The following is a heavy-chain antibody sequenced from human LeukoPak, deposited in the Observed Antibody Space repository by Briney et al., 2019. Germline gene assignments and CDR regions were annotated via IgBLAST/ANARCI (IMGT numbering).Heavy chain of an antibody. J-gene: IGHJ6*02. CDR2: INTNTGNP. V-gene: IGHV7-4-1*02. CDR3: ARGIVRNDGSSYYYYGKDV. CDR1: GYTFTSYA. Sequence: ASVKVSCKASGYTFTSYAMNWERQAPGQGLEWMGWINTNTGNPTYAQGFTGRFVFSLDTSVSTAFLQISSLKAEDTAMYYCARGIVRNDGSSYYYYGKDVWGQGTTVTVSS. D-gene: IGHD1-1*01.